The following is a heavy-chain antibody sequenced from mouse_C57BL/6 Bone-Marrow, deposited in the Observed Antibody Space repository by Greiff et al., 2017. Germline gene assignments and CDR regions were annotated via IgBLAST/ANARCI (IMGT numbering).Heavy chain of an antibody. CDR1: GFTFSSYA. Sequence: EVQVVESGGGLVKPGGSLKLSCAASGFTFSSYAMSWVRQTPDKRLEWVATISDGGSYTYYPDNVKGRFTISRDNAKNNLYLQMSHLKSEDTAMYYCARGASYYFDYWGQGTTLTVSS. J-gene: IGHJ2*01. D-gene: IGHD3-1*01. V-gene: IGHV5-4*01. CDR2: ISDGGSYT. CDR3: ARGASYYFDY.